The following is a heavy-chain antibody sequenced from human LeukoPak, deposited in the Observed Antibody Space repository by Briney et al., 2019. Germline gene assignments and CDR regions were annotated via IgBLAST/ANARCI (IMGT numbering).Heavy chain of an antibody. D-gene: IGHD1-1*01. CDR3: AKGRGYPPYAFDI. J-gene: IGHJ3*02. Sequence: ASVRVSCKASGYTFTSYGISWVRQAPGQGLEWMGWISAYNGNTNYAQKLQGRVTMTTDTSTSTAYMELRSLRAEDTAVYYCAKGRGYPPYAFDIWGQGTMVTVSS. CDR2: ISAYNGNT. CDR1: GYTFTSYG. V-gene: IGHV1-18*01.